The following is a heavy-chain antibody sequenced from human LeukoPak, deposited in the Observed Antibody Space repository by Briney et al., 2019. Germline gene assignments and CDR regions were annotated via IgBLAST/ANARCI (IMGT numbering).Heavy chain of an antibody. CDR2: IHYSGST. D-gene: IGHD6-19*01. Sequence: PSETLSLTCTVSGGSISGYYWSWVRQPPGKGLEWIGYIHYSGSTNYNPSLKSRVTISLDTSKNQFSLKLTSVTAADTAVYYCAREGQWLPDWFDHWGQGTLVTVSS. CDR1: GGSISGYY. CDR3: AREGQWLPDWFDH. J-gene: IGHJ5*02. V-gene: IGHV4-59*01.